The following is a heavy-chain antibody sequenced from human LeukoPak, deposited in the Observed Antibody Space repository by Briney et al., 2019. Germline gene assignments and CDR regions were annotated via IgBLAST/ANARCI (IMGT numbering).Heavy chain of an antibody. J-gene: IGHJ5*02. CDR1: GGSISSSNYY. V-gene: IGHV4-39*07. CDR2: IYYSGST. Sequence: SETLSLTCTVSGGSISSSNYYWGWIRQPPGKGLEWIGSIYYSGSTYYNPSLKSRVTISVDTSKNQFSLKLSSVTAADTAVYYCARDSNQLLNPWGQGTLVTVFS. D-gene: IGHD2-2*01. CDR3: ARDSNQLLNP.